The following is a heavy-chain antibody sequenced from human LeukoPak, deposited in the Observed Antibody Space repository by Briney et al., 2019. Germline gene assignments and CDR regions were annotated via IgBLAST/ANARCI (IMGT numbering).Heavy chain of an antibody. CDR1: GFTFSSYG. CDR3: AKQGRDWLRDYYYYMDV. D-gene: IGHD3-9*01. CDR2: IGGRGGSA. J-gene: IGHJ6*03. V-gene: IGHV3-23*01. Sequence: QPGGSLRLSCAASGFTFSSYGMSSVRQAPGKGLEWVSSIGGRGGSAYYADSVKGRFTISRDNSKNTLYLRMNSLRAEDTAVYYCAKQGRDWLRDYYYYMDVWGKGTTVTISS.